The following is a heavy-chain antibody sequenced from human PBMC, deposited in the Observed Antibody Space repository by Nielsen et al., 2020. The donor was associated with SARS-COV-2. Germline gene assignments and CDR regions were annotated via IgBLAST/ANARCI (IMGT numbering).Heavy chain of an antibody. V-gene: IGHV1-69*13. D-gene: IGHD2-2*01. CDR2: IIPIFGTA. Sequence: SVKVSCRASGGTFSSYAISWVRQAPGQGLEWMGGIIPIFGTANYAQKFQGRVTITADESTSTAYMELSSLRSEDTAVYYCATERSGVVPGPRGIGMWYSYYYMDVWGKGTTVTVSS. CDR3: ATERSGVVPGPRGIGMWYSYYYMDV. CDR1: GGTFSSYA. J-gene: IGHJ6*03.